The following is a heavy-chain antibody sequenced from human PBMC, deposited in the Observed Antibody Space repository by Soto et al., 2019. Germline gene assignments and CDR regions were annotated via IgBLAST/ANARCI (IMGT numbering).Heavy chain of an antibody. J-gene: IGHJ4*02. Sequence: SETLSLTCTVSGGSISSGGYYWSSIRQHPGKGLEWIGYIYYSGSTYYNPSLKSRVTISVDTSKNQFSLKLSSVTAADTAVYYCARETEIFGVVNTGYYFDYWGQGTLVTVSS. V-gene: IGHV4-31*03. CDR3: ARETEIFGVVNTGYYFDY. CDR1: GGSISSGGYY. CDR2: IYYSGST. D-gene: IGHD3-3*01.